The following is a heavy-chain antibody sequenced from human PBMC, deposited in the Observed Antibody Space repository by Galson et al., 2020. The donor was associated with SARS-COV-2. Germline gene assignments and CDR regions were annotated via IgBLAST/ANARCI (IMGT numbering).Heavy chain of an antibody. CDR3: ATTPANSNYWYFDL. Sequence: SETLSLTCTFSGVSISSHYWGWIRQPPGKGLQWIGSMYYSGTTYYNPSLRSRVTISVDTSKDQFSLTLSPVTAADTAVYYCATTPANSNYWYFDLWGRGTLVTVSS. D-gene: IGHD1-1*01. CDR2: MYYSGTT. CDR1: GVSISSHY. V-gene: IGHV4-39*01. J-gene: IGHJ2*01.